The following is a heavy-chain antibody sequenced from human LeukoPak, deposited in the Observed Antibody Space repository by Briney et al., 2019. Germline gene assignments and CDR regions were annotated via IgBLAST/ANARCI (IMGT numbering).Heavy chain of an antibody. J-gene: IGHJ4*02. D-gene: IGHD3-3*01. CDR1: GGSISSSSYY. CDR2: IYYSGST. V-gene: IGHV4-39*01. Sequence: SETLSLTCTVSGGSISSSSYYWGWIRQPPGKGLEWIGSIYYSGSTHYNPSLKSRVTISVDTSKKQFSPKLSSVTAADTAVYYCARLSLGSGYYFDYWGQGTLVTVSS. CDR3: ARLSLGSGYYFDY.